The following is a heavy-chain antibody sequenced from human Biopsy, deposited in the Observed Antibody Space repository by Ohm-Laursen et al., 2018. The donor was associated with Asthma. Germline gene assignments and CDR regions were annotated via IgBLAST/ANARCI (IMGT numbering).Heavy chain of an antibody. J-gene: IGHJ4*02. CDR3: VKDHSAGYYYFDD. CDR1: GFTFSSYS. D-gene: IGHD2-21*01. V-gene: IGHV3-64D*08. Sequence: SLSLSCTASGFTFSSYSMHCVRQTPGRGPEYVSFIATDGSNKFYADSVKGRFTVPRDNSKHTLYLHMTGLRADDTGVYYCVKDHSAGYYYFDDWGQGAQVTVSS. CDR2: IATDGSNK.